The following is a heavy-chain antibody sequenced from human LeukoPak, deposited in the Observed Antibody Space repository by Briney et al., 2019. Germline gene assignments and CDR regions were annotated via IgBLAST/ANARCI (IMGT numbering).Heavy chain of an antibody. CDR1: GYTFTGYY. Sequence: ASVKDSCKASGYTFTGYYMHWVRQAPGQGLEWMGRINPNSGGTNYAQKFQGRVTMTRGTSISTAYMELSRLRSDDTAVYYCASYCSGGSCYPNRFDYWGQGTLVTVSS. CDR2: INPNSGGT. D-gene: IGHD2-15*01. J-gene: IGHJ4*02. CDR3: ASYCSGGSCYPNRFDY. V-gene: IGHV1-2*06.